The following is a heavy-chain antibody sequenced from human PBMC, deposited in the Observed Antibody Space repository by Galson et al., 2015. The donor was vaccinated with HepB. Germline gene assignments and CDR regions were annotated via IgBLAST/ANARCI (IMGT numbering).Heavy chain of an antibody. CDR1: GFTFSSYS. CDR3: ASELVGADGLYYYYGMDV. V-gene: IGHV3-21*01. D-gene: IGHD3-10*01. CDR2: ISSSSSYI. Sequence: SLRLSCAASGFTFSSYSMNWVRQAPGKGLEWVSSISSSSSYIYYADSVKGRFTISRDNAKNSLYLQMNSLRAEDSAVYYCASELVGADGLYYYYGMDVWGQGTTVTVSS. J-gene: IGHJ6*02.